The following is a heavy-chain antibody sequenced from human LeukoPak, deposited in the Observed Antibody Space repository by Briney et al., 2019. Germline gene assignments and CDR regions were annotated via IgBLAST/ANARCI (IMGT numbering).Heavy chain of an antibody. CDR2: ISYDGRNK. CDR3: AKEPGYVDH. J-gene: IGHJ4*02. D-gene: IGHD2-15*01. Sequence: PGGSLRLSCAASGFTFSAYGMHWVRQAPGKGLEWVALISYDGRNKYFADSVKGRFTISRDNVKNTVYLQMNSLRAEDTAVYYCAKEPGYVDHWGQGTLVTVFS. CDR1: GFTFSAYG. V-gene: IGHV3-30*18.